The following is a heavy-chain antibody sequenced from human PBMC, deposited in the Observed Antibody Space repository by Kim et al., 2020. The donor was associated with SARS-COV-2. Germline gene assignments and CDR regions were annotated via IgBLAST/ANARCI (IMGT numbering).Heavy chain of an antibody. CDR3: ARGVDSFDI. CDR2: ASDT. V-gene: IGHV5-51*01. Sequence: ASDTKYSPSFQGQGTISADKSTSTVYLQWSRLKASDTAMYYCARGVDSFDIWGQGTMVIVSS. J-gene: IGHJ3*02.